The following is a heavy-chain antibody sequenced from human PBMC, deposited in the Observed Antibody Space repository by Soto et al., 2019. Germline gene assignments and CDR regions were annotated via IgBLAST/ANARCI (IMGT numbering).Heavy chain of an antibody. CDR1: GYTFTSYG. CDR3: AIVSGMITFGGVIVSPIFDY. D-gene: IGHD3-16*02. CDR2: ISAYNGNT. J-gene: IGHJ4*02. Sequence: QVKLVQSGAELKKPGASVKVSCKPSGYTFTSYGISWVRQAPGQGLEWMGWISAYNGNTKYAQKLQGRVPMTTDTSTSTAYMVLRRLRSDHTAVYYCAIVSGMITFGGVIVSPIFDYWGQGTLVTVSS. V-gene: IGHV1-18*01.